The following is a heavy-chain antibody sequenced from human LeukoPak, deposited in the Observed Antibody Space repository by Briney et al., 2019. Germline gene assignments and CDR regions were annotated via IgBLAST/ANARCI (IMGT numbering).Heavy chain of an antibody. V-gene: IGHV1-18*01. CDR2: ISAYNGNA. D-gene: IGHD3-22*01. CDR3: ARLHYYDSSGYYPPFDY. J-gene: IGHJ4*02. Sequence: GASVKVSCKASGYTFTSYGISWVRQAPGQGLEWMGWISAYNGNANYAQKLQGRVTMTTDTSTSTAYMELRSLRSDDTAVYYCARLHYYDSSGYYPPFDYWGQGTLVTVSS. CDR1: GYTFTSYG.